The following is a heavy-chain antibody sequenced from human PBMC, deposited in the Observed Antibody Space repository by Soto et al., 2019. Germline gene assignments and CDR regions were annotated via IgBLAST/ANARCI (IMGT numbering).Heavy chain of an antibody. J-gene: IGHJ5*01. CDR3: ARDFYDSVGYTWFDS. Sequence: PSETLSLTCTVSGDTSTSYYWGWIRQAPGKGLERIGHIHNSGTSTHNPSLNGRVTISIDMSKKQFSLKLMSLTSADTAVYYCARDFYDSVGYTWFDSWSQGTLVTVSS. V-gene: IGHV4-59*01. CDR2: IHNSGTS. D-gene: IGHD3-22*01. CDR1: GDTSTSYY.